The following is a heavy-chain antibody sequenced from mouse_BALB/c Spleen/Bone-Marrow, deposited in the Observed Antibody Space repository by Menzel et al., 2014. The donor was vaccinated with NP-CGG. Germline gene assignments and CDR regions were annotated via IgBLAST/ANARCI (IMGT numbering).Heavy chain of an antibody. CDR2: INPGSGYT. CDR1: GYTFTTYT. Sequence: LVESGAELARPGASVKMSCKTSGYTFTTYTMHWVKQRPGQGLEWIGYINPGSGYTNCNQKFKDKATLTADKSSSTAYMQLSSLTSGDSAVYYCAKGLIYYYGRRDGYFDVWGAGTTVTVSS. V-gene: IGHV1-4*01. CDR3: AKGLIYYYGRRDGYFDV. D-gene: IGHD1-1*01. J-gene: IGHJ1*01.